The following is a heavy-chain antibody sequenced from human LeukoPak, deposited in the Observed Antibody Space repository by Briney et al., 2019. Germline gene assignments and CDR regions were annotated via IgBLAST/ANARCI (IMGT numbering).Heavy chain of an antibody. CDR2: IYYSGST. CDR3: ASMVRGITGFDP. J-gene: IGHJ5*02. D-gene: IGHD3-10*01. Sequence: PSETLSLTCTVSGGSISSGDYYWRWLRQPPGKGLEWIGYIYYSGSTYYNPSLKSRFTISVDTSKNQFSLKLSSVTAADTAVYYCASMVRGITGFDPWGQETLVTVSS. V-gene: IGHV4-30-4*01. CDR1: GGSISSGDYY.